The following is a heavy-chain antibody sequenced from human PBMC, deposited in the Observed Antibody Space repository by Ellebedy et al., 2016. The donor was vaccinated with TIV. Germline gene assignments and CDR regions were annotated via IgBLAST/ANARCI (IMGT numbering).Heavy chain of an antibody. V-gene: IGHV3-11*01. J-gene: IGHJ4*02. CDR1: GFPFSDYY. CDR3: ARLDWSDVDLRHFYFDY. CDR2: ITSGGTI. Sequence: GESLKISCVVSGFPFSDYYMSWIRQAPGKGLEWVSFITSGGTIYYADSVKGRFTISRDNAKNSLYLHVNNLRAEETAVYYCARLDWSDVDLRHFYFDYWGQGTQVTVSS. D-gene: IGHD1-1*01.